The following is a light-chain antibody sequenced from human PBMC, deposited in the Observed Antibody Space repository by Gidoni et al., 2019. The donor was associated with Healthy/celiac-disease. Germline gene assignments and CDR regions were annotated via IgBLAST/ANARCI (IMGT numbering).Light chain of an antibody. CDR1: QDISNY. CDR2: DAS. CDR3: QQYDNLPLT. J-gene: IGKJ5*01. V-gene: IGKV1-33*01. Sequence: DIQINQSPSYLSASVGDRVTITCQASQDISNYLTWYQQKPGKAPKLLIYDASNLETGVPSRFSGSGSGTDFTFTISSLQPEDIATYYCQQYDNLPLTFGQGTRLEIK.